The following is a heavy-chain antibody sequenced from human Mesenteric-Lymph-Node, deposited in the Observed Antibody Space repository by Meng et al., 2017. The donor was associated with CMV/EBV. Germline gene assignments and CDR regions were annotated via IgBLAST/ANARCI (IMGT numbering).Heavy chain of an antibody. CDR3: AKVFWSGYEFFDY. CDR1: GFTFSSYS. CDR2: ISSGGTYI. Sequence: GESLKISCAASGFTFSSYSMSWVRQAPGEGLEWVSSISSGGTYIYYADSLKGRFTISRDNAKNSLYLQMNSLRAEDTAVYYCAKVFWSGYEFFDYWGQGTLVTVSS. V-gene: IGHV3-21*04. D-gene: IGHD3-3*01. J-gene: IGHJ4*02.